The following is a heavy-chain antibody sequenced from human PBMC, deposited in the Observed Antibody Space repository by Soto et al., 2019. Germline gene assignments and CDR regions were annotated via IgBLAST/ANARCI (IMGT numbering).Heavy chain of an antibody. V-gene: IGHV3-49*04. D-gene: IGHD5-12*01. CDR2: IRSKAYGGTT. CDR1: GFTFGDYA. J-gene: IGHJ6*02. CDR3: TRDKATEYIYYYYYGMDV. Sequence: PGGSLRLSCTASGFTFGDYAISWVRQAPGKGLEWVGFIRSKAYGGTTEYAASVKGRFTISRDDSKSIAYLQMNSLKTEDTAVYYCTRDKATEYIYYYYYGMDVWGQGTTVTVSS.